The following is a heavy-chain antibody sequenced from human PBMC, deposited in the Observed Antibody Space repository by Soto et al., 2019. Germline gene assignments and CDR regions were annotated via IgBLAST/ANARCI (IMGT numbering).Heavy chain of an antibody. CDR3: ARGQVVAAQH. CDR1: GGSISSGGYS. V-gene: IGHV4-30-2*01. CDR2: SYQSGST. J-gene: IGHJ4*02. D-gene: IGHD2-15*01. Sequence: QLQLQESGSGLVKPSQTLSLTCAVSGGSISSGGYSWSWIRQPPGKGLEWIGYSYQSGSTYYNPSLKSRVTISVDRSNNQYSLKLSSVTAADTAVYYCARGQVVAAQHWGQGTLVTVSS.